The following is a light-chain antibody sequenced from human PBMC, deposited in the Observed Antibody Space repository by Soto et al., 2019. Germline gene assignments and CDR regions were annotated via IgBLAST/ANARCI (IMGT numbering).Light chain of an antibody. CDR2: DAA. Sequence: EVLLTQSPATLSLSPGETATLYCRASQSVTTYLAWYQQKPGQPPRLLIYDAANRATGTPARFSGSGSGTDFTLTLSSLEPEDFAVYYCQQRSNWPPAFGQGT. J-gene: IGKJ1*01. CDR3: QQRSNWPPA. CDR1: QSVTTY. V-gene: IGKV3-11*01.